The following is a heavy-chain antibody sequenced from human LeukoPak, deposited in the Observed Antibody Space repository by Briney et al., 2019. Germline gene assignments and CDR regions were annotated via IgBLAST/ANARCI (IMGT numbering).Heavy chain of an antibody. CDR1: GFTFSSYA. CDR2: ISYDGSNK. J-gene: IGHJ5*02. CDR3: ARGVGYCSTSCSEDWFDP. Sequence: GGSLRLSCAASGFTFSSYAMHWVRQAPGKGLEWVAVISYDGSNKYYADSVKGRFTIFRDNSKNTLYLQMNSLRAEDTAVYYCARGVGYCSTSCSEDWFDPWGQGTLVTVSS. D-gene: IGHD2-2*01. V-gene: IGHV3-30*04.